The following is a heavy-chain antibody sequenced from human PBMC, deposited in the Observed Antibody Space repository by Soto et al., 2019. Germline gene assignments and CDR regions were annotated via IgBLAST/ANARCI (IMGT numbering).Heavy chain of an antibody. CDR3: ARPRYCSSTSCYDNFDY. Sequence: EVQLVESGGGLVQPGGSLRLSCAASGFTFSSYSMNWVRQAPGKGLEWVSYISSSSSTIYYADSVKGRFTISRDNAKNSLYLQMISLRAEDTAVYYCARPRYCSSTSCYDNFDYWGQGTLVTVSS. J-gene: IGHJ4*02. CDR1: GFTFSSYS. D-gene: IGHD2-2*01. V-gene: IGHV3-48*01. CDR2: ISSSSSTI.